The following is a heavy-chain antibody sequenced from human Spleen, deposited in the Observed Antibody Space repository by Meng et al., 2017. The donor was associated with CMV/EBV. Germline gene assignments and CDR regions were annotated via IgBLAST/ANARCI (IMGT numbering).Heavy chain of an antibody. J-gene: IGHJ4*02. CDR2: IYHSGST. D-gene: IGHD6-25*01. V-gene: IGHV4-4*02. CDR1: GVSISSSNW. Sequence: TCAVSGVSISSSNWWSWVRQPPGKGLEWIGQIYHSGSTNYNPSLKSRVTISVDKSKNQFSLKLSSVTAADTAVYYCASGGMRQRLVYWGQGTLVTVSS. CDR3: ASGGMRQRLVY.